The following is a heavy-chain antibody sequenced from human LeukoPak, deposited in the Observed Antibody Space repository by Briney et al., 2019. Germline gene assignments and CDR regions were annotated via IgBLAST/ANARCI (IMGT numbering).Heavy chain of an antibody. V-gene: IGHV3-30*02. D-gene: IGHD6-13*01. J-gene: IGHJ3*02. CDR2: IRYDASNK. CDR1: GFTFSNYG. CDR3: ARGLQQHDASDI. Sequence: GGSLRLSCAASGFTFSNYGMYWVRQAPGKGLEWVAFIRYDASNKYYADSVKGRFTISRDNSKNTLYLQMNSLRAEDTAVYYCARGLQQHDASDIWGQGTMVTVSS.